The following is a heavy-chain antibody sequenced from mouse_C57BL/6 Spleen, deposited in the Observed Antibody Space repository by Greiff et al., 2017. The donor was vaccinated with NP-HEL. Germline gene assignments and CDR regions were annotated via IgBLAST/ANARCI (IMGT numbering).Heavy chain of an antibody. CDR2: ISSGSSTI. D-gene: IGHD1-1*01. J-gene: IGHJ4*01. V-gene: IGHV5-17*01. CDR3: AVVATRDAMDY. CDR1: GFTFSDYG. Sequence: EVMLVESGGGLVKPGGSLKLSCAASGFTFSDYGMHWVRQAPEQGLEWVAYISSGSSTIYYADTVKGRFTISRDNAKNTLFLQMTSLRSEDTAMYYCAVVATRDAMDYWGQGTSVTVSS.